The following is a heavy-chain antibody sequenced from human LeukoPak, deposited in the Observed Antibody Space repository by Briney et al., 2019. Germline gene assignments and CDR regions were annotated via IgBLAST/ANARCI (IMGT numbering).Heavy chain of an antibody. Sequence: PGRSLRLSCAASGFTFSTYGMHWVRQAPGKGLEWVAIISYEGSNKYYADSVKGRFTISRDNSKNTVYLQMNSLRAEDTAVYYCARVLRWELLRIFDYWGQGTLVTVSS. D-gene: IGHD1-26*01. CDR1: GFTFSTYG. V-gene: IGHV3-30*03. CDR2: ISYEGSNK. CDR3: ARVLRWELLRIFDY. J-gene: IGHJ4*02.